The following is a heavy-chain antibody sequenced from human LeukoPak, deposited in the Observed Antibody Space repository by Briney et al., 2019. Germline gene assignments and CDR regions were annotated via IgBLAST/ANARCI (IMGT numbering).Heavy chain of an antibody. D-gene: IGHD6-13*01. Sequence: QTGGSLALSCEPSGLLFSSYEMNWVPHAPGKGLEWVSFISSRGRTMYYADSMKGRFTICRDNAKNLLYLEMDILGAEGTAVYYCAREGVGTRSGIAAADTPFVGFADYWGQGTLVTVSS. CDR2: ISSRGRTM. CDR3: AREGVGTRSGIAAADTPFVGFADY. CDR1: GLLFSSYE. J-gene: IGHJ4*02. V-gene: IGHV3-48*03.